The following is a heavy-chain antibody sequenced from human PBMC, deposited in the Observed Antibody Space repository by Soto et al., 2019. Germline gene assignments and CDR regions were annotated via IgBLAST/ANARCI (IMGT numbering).Heavy chain of an antibody. V-gene: IGHV1-69*01. Sequence: QVRLVQSGAEVKKPGSSVKVSCKASGGTFSSYAISWVRQAPGQGLEWMGGIIPIFGTANYAQKFQGRVTITADESTSTAYMELSSLRSEDTAVYYCAMGLYCSGGSCYGWFDPWGQGTLVTVSS. D-gene: IGHD2-15*01. CDR2: IIPIFGTA. J-gene: IGHJ5*02. CDR3: AMGLYCSGGSCYGWFDP. CDR1: GGTFSSYA.